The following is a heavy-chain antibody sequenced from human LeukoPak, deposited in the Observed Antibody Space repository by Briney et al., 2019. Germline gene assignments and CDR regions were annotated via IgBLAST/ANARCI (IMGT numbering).Heavy chain of an antibody. CDR3: ARVGSGGSGSWVDY. J-gene: IGHJ4*02. CDR1: GYTFTSYD. V-gene: IGHV1-8*03. D-gene: IGHD3-10*01. Sequence: ASVKVSCKASGYTFTSYDIDWVRQATGQGLEWMGWRNPNSGNTGYAQKFQGRVTITRNTSISTAYMELSSLRSEDTAVYYCARVGSGGSGSWVDYWGQGTLVTVSS. CDR2: RNPNSGNT.